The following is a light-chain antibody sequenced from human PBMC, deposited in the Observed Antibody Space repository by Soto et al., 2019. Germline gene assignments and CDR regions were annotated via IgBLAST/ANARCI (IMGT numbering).Light chain of an antibody. Sequence: IQMTQYPSSLSASVVDRVTITCRASQSISSNLNWYQQKPGKAPRLLIHGASNRATGIPDRFSGSGSGTDFTLTISRLEPEDFAVYYCQQYGSSGTFGQVTKVDI. V-gene: IGKV1-39*01. CDR1: QSISSN. J-gene: IGKJ1*01. CDR2: GAS. CDR3: QQYGSSGT.